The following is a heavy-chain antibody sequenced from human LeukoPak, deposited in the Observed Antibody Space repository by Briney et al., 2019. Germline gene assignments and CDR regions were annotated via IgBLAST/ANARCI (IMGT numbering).Heavy chain of an antibody. Sequence: RSGGSLRLSCAASGFTFDDYGMSWVRHAPGKGLEWVSGINWNGGSTYYADSVKGRFTISRDNAKHSLFLHMNGLRGEDTALYHCARGPMLHDYGDNSYYYYYMDVWGKGTTVTVSS. CDR3: ARGPMLHDYGDNSYYYYYMDV. CDR1: GFTFDDYG. J-gene: IGHJ6*03. V-gene: IGHV3-20*01. CDR2: INWNGGST. D-gene: IGHD4-17*01.